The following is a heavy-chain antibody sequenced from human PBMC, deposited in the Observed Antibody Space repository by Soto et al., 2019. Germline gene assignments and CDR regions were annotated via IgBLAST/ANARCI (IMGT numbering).Heavy chain of an antibody. D-gene: IGHD3-10*01. J-gene: IGHJ4*02. V-gene: IGHV1-69*01. CDR1: GGTFNTYA. CDR2: ISPMFGAA. CDR3: AREVQVHTPAFVY. Sequence: QVQLVQSGAEMKKPGSSVKVSCQSSGGTFNTYAMNWVRQAPGQGPEWMGDISPMFGAANYAPKFQSRVNITADESTGTSYMQLSSLTSEDTALYFCAREVQVHTPAFVYWGQGTLVTVSS.